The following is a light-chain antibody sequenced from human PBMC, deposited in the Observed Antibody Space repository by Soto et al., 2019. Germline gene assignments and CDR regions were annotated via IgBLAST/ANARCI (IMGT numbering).Light chain of an antibody. CDR2: WAS. Sequence: DIVMTQSPDSLAVSLGERATINCKSSQNILYSSNNKNYLGWFQHKPGQPPKLLISWASTRESGVPDRFSGSGSGTDFTLTIGSLQAEDVAVYYCQQYYSTPRTFGQGTKLEIK. CDR3: QQYYSTPRT. V-gene: IGKV4-1*01. CDR1: QNILYSSNNKNY. J-gene: IGKJ2*01.